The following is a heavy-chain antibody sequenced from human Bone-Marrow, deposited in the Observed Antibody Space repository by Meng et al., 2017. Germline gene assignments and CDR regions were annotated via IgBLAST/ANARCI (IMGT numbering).Heavy chain of an antibody. Sequence: ASVKVSCKASGYTFTSYGISWVRQAPGQGLEWMGIINPSGGSTSYAQKFQGRVTMTRDTSTSTVYMELSSLRSEDTAVYYCARLEREGVWFGELLPTRDAFDIWGQGTMVTVSS. D-gene: IGHD3-10*01. CDR2: INPSGGST. CDR3: ARLEREGVWFGELLPTRDAFDI. V-gene: IGHV1-46*01. J-gene: IGHJ3*02. CDR1: GYTFTSYG.